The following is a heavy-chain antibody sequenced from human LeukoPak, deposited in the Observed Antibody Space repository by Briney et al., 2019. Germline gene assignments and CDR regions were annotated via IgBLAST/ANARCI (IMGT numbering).Heavy chain of an antibody. CDR3: TRSSLDY. D-gene: IGHD3-10*01. V-gene: IGHV3-7*03. CDR1: GFSISSHW. CDR2: IKADGSQQ. Sequence: GGSLRLSCVASGFSISSHWMRWLRQDPGKGLEWVANIKADGSQQYYVDSVRGRFTITRDNAENSLYLQMNSLRAEDTAVYYCTRSSLDYWGLGTLVTVSS. J-gene: IGHJ4*02.